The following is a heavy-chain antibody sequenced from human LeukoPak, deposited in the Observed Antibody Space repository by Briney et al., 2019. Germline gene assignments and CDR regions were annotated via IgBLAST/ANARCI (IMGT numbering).Heavy chain of an antibody. J-gene: IGHJ4*02. CDR2: ICALHVNT. V-gene: IGHV1-18*01. CDR1: GQTTTCSG. Sequence: ASVLGSCTASGQTTTCSGISWVRQAPGQGNEWRGWICALHVNTNYAQKLQGRVTMTTDTSTSTAYMELRSLRSDDTAVYYCARDTVVVVAATAVRDYWGQGTLVTVSS. D-gene: IGHD2-15*01. CDR3: ARDTVVVVAATAVRDY.